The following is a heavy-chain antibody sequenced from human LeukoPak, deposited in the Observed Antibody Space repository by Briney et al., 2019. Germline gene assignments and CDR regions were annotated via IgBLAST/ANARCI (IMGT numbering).Heavy chain of an antibody. CDR3: ARVPGPTVVTPLNYYYYMDV. Sequence: ASVKVSCKASGYTFTSYDINWVRQATGQGLEWMGWMNPNSGNTGYAQKFQGRVTMTRNTSISTAYMELSSLRSEDTAVYCCARVPGPTVVTPLNYYYYMDVWGKGTTVTISS. V-gene: IGHV1-8*01. CDR1: GYTFTSYD. D-gene: IGHD4-23*01. CDR2: MNPNSGNT. J-gene: IGHJ6*03.